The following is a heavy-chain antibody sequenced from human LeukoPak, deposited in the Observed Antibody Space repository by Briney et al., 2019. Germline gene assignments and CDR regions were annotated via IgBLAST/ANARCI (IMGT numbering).Heavy chain of an antibody. CDR1: GFTFSSYA. D-gene: IGHD1-26*01. V-gene: IGHV3-23*01. CDR3: ARVRSYYDFDY. J-gene: IGHJ4*02. CDR2: ISGSGGST. Sequence: GGSLRLSYAASGFTFSSYAMSWVRQAPGKGLEWVSAISGSGGSTYYADSVKGRFTISRDNSKNTLYLQMNSLRVEDTAVYYCARVRSYYDFDYRGQGTLVTVSS.